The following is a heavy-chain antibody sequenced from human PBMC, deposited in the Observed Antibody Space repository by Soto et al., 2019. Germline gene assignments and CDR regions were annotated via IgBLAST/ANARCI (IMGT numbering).Heavy chain of an antibody. D-gene: IGHD2-21*01. CDR2: IHYSGST. V-gene: IGHV4-61*01. J-gene: IGHJ4*02. Sequence: SETLSLTCTVPGGSVNIGTYYSSWIRQPPGKEQEWIGFIHYSGSTNYNPSLKCRVTMSVDTSKNHFSLKLTSVNTADTAIYYCTRGGDPYKTGHWGQGTLVTVS. CDR3: TRGGDPYKTGH. CDR1: GGSVNIGTYY.